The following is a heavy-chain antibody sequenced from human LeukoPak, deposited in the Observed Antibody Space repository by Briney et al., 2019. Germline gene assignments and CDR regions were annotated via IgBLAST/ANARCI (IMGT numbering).Heavy chain of an antibody. Sequence: PGGSLRLSCAASGFIFSGYSINWVRQAPGKGLEWVSYISTSSSTIYYADSVKGRFTISRDNAKNSLYLQMNSLRDEDTAVYYCARIGIDYGDAVDIWGQGTMVTVSS. CDR3: ARIGIDYGDAVDI. V-gene: IGHV3-48*02. J-gene: IGHJ3*02. CDR2: ISTSSSTI. CDR1: GFIFSGYS. D-gene: IGHD4-17*01.